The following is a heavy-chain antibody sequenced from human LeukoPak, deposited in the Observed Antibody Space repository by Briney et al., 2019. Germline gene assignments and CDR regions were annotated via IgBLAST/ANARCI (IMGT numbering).Heavy chain of an antibody. J-gene: IGHJ3*02. Sequence: SETLSLTCTVSGGSISSYYWSWIRQPPGKGLEWIGYIYYSGSTNYNPSLKSRITISVDTSKNQFSLKLSSVTAADTAVYYCARALGYCSGGSCYSDVVDIWGQGTMVTVSS. CDR2: IYYSGST. V-gene: IGHV4-59*01. CDR3: ARALGYCSGGSCYSDVVDI. CDR1: GGSISSYY. D-gene: IGHD2-15*01.